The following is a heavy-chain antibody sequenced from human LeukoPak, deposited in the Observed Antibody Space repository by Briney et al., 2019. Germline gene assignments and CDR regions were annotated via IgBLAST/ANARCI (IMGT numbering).Heavy chain of an antibody. CDR2: INPSGGST. CDR1: GGTFSSYA. D-gene: IGHD3-22*01. V-gene: IGHV1-46*01. CDR3: ARDLFSYYYDSSGYYYVDNNDY. J-gene: IGHJ4*02. Sequence: GASVKVSCKASGGTFSSYAISWVRQAPGQGLEWMGIINPSGGSTSYAQKFQGRVTMTRDMSTSTVYMELSSLRSEDTAVYYCARDLFSYYYDSSGYYYVDNNDYWGQGTLVTVSS.